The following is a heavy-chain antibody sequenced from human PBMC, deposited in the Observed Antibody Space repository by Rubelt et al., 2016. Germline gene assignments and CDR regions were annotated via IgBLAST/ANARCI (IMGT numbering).Heavy chain of an antibody. D-gene: IGHD2-2*01. CDR3: ATQGYCSSTSCYGAY. CDR1: GFTFSSYS. J-gene: IGHJ4*02. CDR2: ISSSSSTI. Sequence: EVQLVESGGGLVQPGGSLRLSCAASGFTFSSYSMNWVRQAPGKGLEWVSYISSSSSTIYYADSVTGRFTISRDNAKNSLYLQMNSLRDEDTAVYYCATQGYCSSTSCYGAYWGQGTLVTVSS. V-gene: IGHV3-48*02.